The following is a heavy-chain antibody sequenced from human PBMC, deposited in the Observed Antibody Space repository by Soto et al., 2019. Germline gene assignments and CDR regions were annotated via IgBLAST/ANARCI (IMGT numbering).Heavy chain of an antibody. D-gene: IGHD4-17*01. CDR2: IYYSGGT. CDR3: ARRYGDYFDF. J-gene: IGHJ4*02. CDR1: GGSLSNYY. Sequence: SETLSLTCTVSGGSLSNYYWSWTRQPPGKGLEWIGYIYYSGGTNYNPSLKSRVTISVATSKNQFSLKLSSVTAADTAVYYCARRYGDYFDFWGQGTLVTVSS. V-gene: IGHV4-59*08.